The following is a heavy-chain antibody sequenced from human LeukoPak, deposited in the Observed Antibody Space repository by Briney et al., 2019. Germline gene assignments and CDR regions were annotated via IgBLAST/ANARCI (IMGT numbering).Heavy chain of an antibody. Sequence: PGGSLRLSCAASGFTFSSYEMNWVRQAPGKGLEWVSYISSSGSTIYYADSVKGRFTISRDKAKNSLYLQMNSLRGEDTALYYCARDKSGTMMRGVITTYYYSMDVWGKGTTVTISS. V-gene: IGHV3-48*03. CDR2: ISSSGSTI. CDR3: ARDKSGTMMRGVITTYYYSMDV. CDR1: GFTFSSYE. D-gene: IGHD3-10*01. J-gene: IGHJ6*03.